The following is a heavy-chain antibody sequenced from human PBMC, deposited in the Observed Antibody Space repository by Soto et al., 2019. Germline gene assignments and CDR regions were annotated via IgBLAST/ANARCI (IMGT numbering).Heavy chain of an antibody. CDR3: ANTVRFTPLAFDI. Sequence: GVSLRLSCAASGFTFSSYGMHWVRQAPGKGLEWVAVISYDGSNKYYADSVKGRFTISRDNSKNTLYLQMNSLRAEDTAVYYCANTVRFTPLAFDIWGQGTMVNVSS. V-gene: IGHV3-30*18. CDR1: GFTFSSYG. D-gene: IGHD3-3*01. CDR2: ISYDGSNK. J-gene: IGHJ3*02.